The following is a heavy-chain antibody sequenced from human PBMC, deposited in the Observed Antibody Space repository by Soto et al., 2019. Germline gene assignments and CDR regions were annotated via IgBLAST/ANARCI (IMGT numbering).Heavy chain of an antibody. Sequence: EVQLVQSGAEVKKPGESLKISCKGSGYSFTSYWIGWVRQMPGKGLEWMGIIYPGDSDTRYSPSFQGQVTNSADKSISTAHLQGISLKDSDTDMYYCGRRSWYYYSSDLVAFDIWGQGTMVTVSS. V-gene: IGHV5-51*03. D-gene: IGHD3-22*01. CDR1: GYSFTSYW. CDR3: GRRSWYYYSSDLVAFDI. CDR2: IYPGDSDT. J-gene: IGHJ3*02.